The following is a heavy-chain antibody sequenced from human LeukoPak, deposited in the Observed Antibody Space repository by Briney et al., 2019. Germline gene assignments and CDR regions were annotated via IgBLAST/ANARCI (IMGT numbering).Heavy chain of an antibody. Sequence: ASETLSLTCTVSGAPISGYYWSWIRQPPGKRLEWIGYIISTGTINYNPSLKSRVTISIDTSKNQLSLQLTSVTAADTAVYYCARDRVAAAGSGYDYWGQGTLVTVSS. CDR2: IISTGTI. CDR3: ARDRVAAAGSGYDY. CDR1: GAPISGYY. J-gene: IGHJ4*02. D-gene: IGHD6-13*01. V-gene: IGHV4-59*01.